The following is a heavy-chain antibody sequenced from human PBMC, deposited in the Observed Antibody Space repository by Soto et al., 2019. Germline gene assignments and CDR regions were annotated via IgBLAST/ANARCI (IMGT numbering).Heavy chain of an antibody. D-gene: IGHD3-22*01. CDR3: ARGVGSYGYDYYDSSGYYYDY. V-gene: IGHV4-59*01. CDR1: GGSISSYY. CDR2: IYYSGST. Sequence: SETLSLTCTVSGGSISSYYWSWIRQPPGKGLEWIGYIYYSGSTNYTPSLKSRVTISVDTSKNQFSPKLSSVTAADTAVYYCARGVGSYGYDYYDSSGYYYDYWGQGTLVTVSS. J-gene: IGHJ4*02.